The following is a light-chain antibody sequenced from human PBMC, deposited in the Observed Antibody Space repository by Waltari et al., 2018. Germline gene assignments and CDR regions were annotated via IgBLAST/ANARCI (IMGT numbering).Light chain of an antibody. V-gene: IGLV2-8*01. Sequence: QSALTQPPSASGSPGQSVTISCTGTSSDFGGYHYVSWYQHHPGKAPKFMIYEVSKRPSGVPDRFSGSKSGNTASLTVSGLQAEDEADYYCSSYAGSNTWVFGGGTKLTVL. CDR1: SSDFGGYHY. CDR3: SSYAGSNTWV. CDR2: EVS. J-gene: IGLJ3*02.